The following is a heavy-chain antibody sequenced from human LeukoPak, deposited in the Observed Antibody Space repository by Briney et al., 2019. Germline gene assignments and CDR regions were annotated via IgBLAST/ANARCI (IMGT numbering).Heavy chain of an antibody. V-gene: IGHV4-39*01. J-gene: IGHJ4*02. Sequence: SETLSLTCTVSGGSISSGSYYWGWIRQPPGKGLEWIGSIYYSGSTYYNPSLKSRVTISVDTSKNQFSLKLSSVTAADTAVYYCARHGFGRGRGRYFDYWGQGTLVTVSS. CDR3: ARHGFGRGRGRYFDY. CDR1: GGSISSGSYY. D-gene: IGHD3-16*01. CDR2: IYYSGST.